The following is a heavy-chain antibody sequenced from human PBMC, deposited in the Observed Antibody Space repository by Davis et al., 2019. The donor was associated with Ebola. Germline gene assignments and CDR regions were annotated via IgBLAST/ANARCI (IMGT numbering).Heavy chain of an antibody. Sequence: LRLSCTVSGGSISSYYWSWIRQHPGKGLEWIGYIYYSGDTYYNPSLKSRVAISIDTSKNQFSLKLSSVTAADTAVYYCVRGGYTYGSDFDYWGQGTLVTVSS. CDR1: GGSISSYY. CDR2: IYYSGDT. D-gene: IGHD5-18*01. CDR3: VRGGYTYGSDFDY. J-gene: IGHJ4*02. V-gene: IGHV4-31*03.